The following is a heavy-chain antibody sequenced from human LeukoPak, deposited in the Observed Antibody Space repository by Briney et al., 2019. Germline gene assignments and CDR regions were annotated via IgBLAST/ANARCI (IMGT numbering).Heavy chain of an antibody. Sequence: ASVKVSCKASGYTFTGYYMHWVRQAPGQGLEWMGWINPNSGGTNYAQKFQGRVTMTRDTSISTAYMELSRLRSDDTAVYYCARDPGLDYYDSSGYRDRVGYWGQGTLVTVSS. D-gene: IGHD3-22*01. CDR2: INPNSGGT. V-gene: IGHV1-2*02. J-gene: IGHJ4*02. CDR3: ARDPGLDYYDSSGYRDRVGY. CDR1: GYTFTGYY.